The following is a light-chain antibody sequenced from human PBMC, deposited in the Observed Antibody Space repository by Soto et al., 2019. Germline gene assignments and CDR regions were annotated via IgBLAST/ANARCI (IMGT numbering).Light chain of an antibody. CDR1: QSVSTDY. CDR2: GAS. J-gene: IGKJ2*01. V-gene: IGKV3-20*01. Sequence: EVVLTLSPDILSLSPGERATLSCRASQSVSTDYLAWYQQKPGQAPRVLIYGASNRATGIPDRFSGSGSGSGTDFTLTISRLEPQDFAVYYCQQYGRSPYTFGQGTKLEIK. CDR3: QQYGRSPYT.